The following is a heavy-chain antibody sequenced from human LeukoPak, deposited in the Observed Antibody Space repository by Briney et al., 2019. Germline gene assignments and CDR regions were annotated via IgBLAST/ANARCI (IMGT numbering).Heavy chain of an antibody. CDR1: GFTFSSYE. J-gene: IGHJ4*02. Sequence: GGSLRLSCAASGFTFSSYEMNWVRQAPGKGLEWVSYISSSGSTIYYADSVKGRFTISRDNSKNTLYLQMHSLKDGDTAMYYCARGQASDYWGRGTLVTVSS. CDR3: ARGQASDY. CDR2: ISSSGSTI. V-gene: IGHV3-48*03.